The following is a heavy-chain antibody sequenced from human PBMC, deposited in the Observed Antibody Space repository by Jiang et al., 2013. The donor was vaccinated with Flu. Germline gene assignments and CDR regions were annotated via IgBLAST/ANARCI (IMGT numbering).Heavy chain of an antibody. CDR2: ISSSSSYI. V-gene: IGHV3-21*01. Sequence: VQLLESGGGLVKPGGSLRLSCAASGFTFSSYSMNWVRQAPGKGLEWVSSISSSSSYIYYADSVKGRFTISRDNAKNSLYLQMNSLRAEDTAVYYCATFFPGTGLGISFQHWGQGTLVTVSS. J-gene: IGHJ1*01. CDR3: ATFFPGTGLGISFQH. CDR1: GFTFSSYS. D-gene: IGHD3-16*01.